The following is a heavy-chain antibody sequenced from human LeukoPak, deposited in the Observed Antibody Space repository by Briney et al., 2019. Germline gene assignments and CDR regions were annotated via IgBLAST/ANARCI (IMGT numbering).Heavy chain of an antibody. D-gene: IGHD5-24*01. J-gene: IGHJ3*02. Sequence: GGTLRLSGAASGFIFDDYGTTWVRQTPGKGLEWGSGINWIGGSTGYADSVKRRFTISRDNAKNSLYLHMNSLRAEDTALYFCARDLGYKDYVSAFDIWGQGTMVTVSS. CDR3: ARDLGYKDYVSAFDI. CDR2: INWIGGST. V-gene: IGHV3-20*04. CDR1: GFIFDDYG.